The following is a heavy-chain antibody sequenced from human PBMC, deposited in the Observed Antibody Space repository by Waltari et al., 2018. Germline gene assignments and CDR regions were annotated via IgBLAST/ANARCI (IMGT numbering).Heavy chain of an antibody. V-gene: IGHV4-4*07. CDR1: GGSISSYY. Sequence: QVQLQESGPGLVKPSETLSPTCTVSGGSISSYYWDWIRQPAGKGLEWIGRIYTSGSTNYNPSLKSRVTMSVDTSKNQFSLKLSSVTAADTAVYYCASLNVDTAMVHLWGQGTLVTVSS. D-gene: IGHD5-18*01. CDR2: IYTSGST. CDR3: ASLNVDTAMVHL. J-gene: IGHJ4*02.